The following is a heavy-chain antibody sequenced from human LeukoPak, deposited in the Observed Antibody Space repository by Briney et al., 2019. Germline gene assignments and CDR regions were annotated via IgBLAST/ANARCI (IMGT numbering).Heavy chain of an antibody. CDR2: INHSGST. J-gene: IGHJ4*02. D-gene: IGHD2-2*01. Sequence: SETLSLTCAVYGGSFSGYYWSWIRQPPGKGLEWIGEINHSGSTNYNPSLKSRVTISVDTSKNQFSLKLSSVTAADTAVYYCARAGDHCSSTSCYAGWFDYWGQGTLVTVSS. CDR3: ARAGDHCSSTSCYAGWFDY. V-gene: IGHV4-34*01. CDR1: GGSFSGYY.